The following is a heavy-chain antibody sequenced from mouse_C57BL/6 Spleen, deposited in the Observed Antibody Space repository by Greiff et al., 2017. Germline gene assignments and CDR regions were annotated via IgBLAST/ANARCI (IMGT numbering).Heavy chain of an antibody. CDR3: VRGHGYYAMDY. CDR1: GFSFNTYA. CDR2: IRSKSNNYAT. D-gene: IGHD6-1*01. J-gene: IGHJ4*01. Sequence: EVKVVESGGGLVQPKGSLKLSCAASGFSFNTYAMNWVRQAPGKGLEWVARIRSKSNNYATYYADSVKDRFTISRDESESMLYLQMNNLKTEDTAMYYCVRGHGYYAMDYWGQGTSVTVSS. V-gene: IGHV10-1*01.